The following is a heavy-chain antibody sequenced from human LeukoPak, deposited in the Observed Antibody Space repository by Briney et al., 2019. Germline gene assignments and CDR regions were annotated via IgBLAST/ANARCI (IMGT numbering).Heavy chain of an antibody. CDR2: IKQDGSEK. CDR3: ARDPREDYYDSSGYITRRYYFDY. J-gene: IGHJ4*02. Sequence: PGGSLRLSCAASGFTFSSYWMSWVRQAPGKGLEWVANIKQDGSEKYYVDSVKGRFTISRDNAKNSLYLQMNSLRAEDTAVYYCARDPREDYYDSSGYITRRYYFDYWGQGTLVTVSS. CDR1: GFTFSSYW. D-gene: IGHD3-22*01. V-gene: IGHV3-7*01.